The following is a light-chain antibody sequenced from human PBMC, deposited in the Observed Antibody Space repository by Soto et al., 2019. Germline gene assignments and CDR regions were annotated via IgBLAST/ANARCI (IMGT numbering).Light chain of an antibody. J-gene: IGKJ1*01. CDR3: KQSYSTLWT. V-gene: IGKV1-39*01. CDR2: AAS. Sequence: DIQMTQSPSSLSASVGDTVAISCRASQKISNYLNWYQQKPGKAPKLLIYAASSLQSGVPSRFSGSGSGTDFTLTIRSLQSEDFATYYCKQSYSTLWTFGQGTMVDI. CDR1: QKISNY.